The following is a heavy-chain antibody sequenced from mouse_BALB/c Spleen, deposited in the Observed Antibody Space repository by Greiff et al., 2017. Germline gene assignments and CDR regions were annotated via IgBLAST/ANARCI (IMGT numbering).Heavy chain of an antibody. CDR1: GFTFSSFG. J-gene: IGHJ1*01. D-gene: IGHD1-1*01. Sequence: DVHLVESGGGLVQPGGSRKLSCAASGFTFSSFGMHWVRQAPEKGLEWVAYISSGINTIYYEDTVKDRFTFSRDNPKNTLFLQMTSTRSEDTAMYYCARYGDPYWYCDVGGAGTTVTVSS. V-gene: IGHV5-17*02. CDR3: ARYGDPYWYCDV. CDR2: ISSGINTI.